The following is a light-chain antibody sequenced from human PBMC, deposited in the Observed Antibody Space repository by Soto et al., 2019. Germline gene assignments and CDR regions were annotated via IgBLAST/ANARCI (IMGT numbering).Light chain of an antibody. V-gene: IGKV3-20*01. CDR1: QSVSSSY. Sequence: EIVLTQSPGTLSLSPGERATLFCRASQSVSSSYLAWYQQKPGQTPRLLIHGASSRVTGIPDRFSGSGSGTDFTLMISRLEPEDFAVYYCQQYGSSPATFGQGTKVEIK. CDR3: QQYGSSPAT. J-gene: IGKJ1*01. CDR2: GAS.